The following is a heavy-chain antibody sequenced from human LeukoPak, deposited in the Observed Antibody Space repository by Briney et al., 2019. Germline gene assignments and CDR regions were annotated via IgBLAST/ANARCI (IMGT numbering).Heavy chain of an antibody. CDR3: ARDRDSSGYYWDY. V-gene: IGHV4-34*01. D-gene: IGHD3-22*01. J-gene: IGHJ4*02. Sequence: PSETLSLTCAVYGGSFSGYYWSWIRQPPGKGLEWIGSIYYSGSTYYNPSLKSRVTISVDTSKNQFSLKLSSVTAADTAVYYCARDRDSSGYYWDYWGQGTLVTVSS. CDR2: IYYSGST. CDR1: GGSFSGYY.